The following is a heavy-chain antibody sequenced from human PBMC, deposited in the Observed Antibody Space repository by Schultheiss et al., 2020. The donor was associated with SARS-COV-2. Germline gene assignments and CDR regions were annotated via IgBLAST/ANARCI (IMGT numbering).Heavy chain of an antibody. Sequence: GESLKISCAASGYTFSSESINWVRQAPGKGLEWVTTISRSGGSTKYADSVKGRFTISRDNSKNTVYLQMNSLRAEDTAVYYCARAHPRGDFWTDWFDPWGQGTLVTVSS. CDR3: ARAHPRGDFWTDWFDP. D-gene: IGHD3/OR15-3a*01. CDR1: GYTFSSES. CDR2: ISRSGGST. J-gene: IGHJ5*02. V-gene: IGHV3-23*01.